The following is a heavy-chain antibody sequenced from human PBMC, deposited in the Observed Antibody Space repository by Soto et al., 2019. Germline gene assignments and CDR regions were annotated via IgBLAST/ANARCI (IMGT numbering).Heavy chain of an antibody. CDR1: GFTFSSYD. D-gene: IGHD6-19*01. Sequence: EVQLVESGGGLVQPGGSLRLSCAASGFTFSSYDMHWVRQATGKGLEWVSAIGTAGDTYYPGSVKGRFTISRENAKNSLYLQMNSLRAGDTDVYYCARVTSYSSGWYGAFDIWGQGTMVTVSS. J-gene: IGHJ3*02. CDR3: ARVTSYSSGWYGAFDI. CDR2: IGTAGDT. V-gene: IGHV3-13*01.